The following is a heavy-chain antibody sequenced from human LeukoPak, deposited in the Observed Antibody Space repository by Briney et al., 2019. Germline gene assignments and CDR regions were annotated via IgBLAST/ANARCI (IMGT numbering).Heavy chain of an antibody. CDR1: GVSFSSYA. J-gene: IGHJ4*02. D-gene: IGHD3-16*02. Sequence: SVKVSYKASGVSFSSYAISWVRQAPGQGLEWMGRIIPIFGTANYAQKFQGRVTITTDESTSTAYMELSSLRSEDTAVYYCASRHYDYVWGSYRTFDYWGQGTLVTVSS. V-gene: IGHV1-69*05. CDR2: IIPIFGTA. CDR3: ASRHYDYVWGSYRTFDY.